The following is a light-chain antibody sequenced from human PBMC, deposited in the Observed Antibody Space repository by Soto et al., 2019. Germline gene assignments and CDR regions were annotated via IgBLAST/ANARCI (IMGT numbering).Light chain of an antibody. CDR2: GAS. CDR3: QQYHNWPPWT. Sequence: EILMTQSPATLSVSPGESATLSCRASQSVNSNLAWYQQKPGQAPRLLIYGASTMATGIPTRFSGSGSGTEFTLTITGLQSEDFAVYYCQQYHNWPPWTFGQGTKVEIK. J-gene: IGKJ1*01. V-gene: IGKV3-15*01. CDR1: QSVNSN.